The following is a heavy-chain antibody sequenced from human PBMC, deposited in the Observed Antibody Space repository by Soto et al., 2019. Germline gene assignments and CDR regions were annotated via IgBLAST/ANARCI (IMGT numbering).Heavy chain of an antibody. CDR1: GFTFSSYW. V-gene: IGHV3-74*01. CDR3: AVAYCGGDCYPPNYGMDV. CDR2: INSDGSST. Sequence: VSLRLSCAASGFTFSSYWMHWVRQAPGKGLVWVSRINSDGSSTSYADSVKGRFTISRDNAKNTLYLQMNSLRAEDTAVYYCAVAYCGGDCYPPNYGMDVWGQGTTVTVSS. D-gene: IGHD2-21*02. J-gene: IGHJ6*02.